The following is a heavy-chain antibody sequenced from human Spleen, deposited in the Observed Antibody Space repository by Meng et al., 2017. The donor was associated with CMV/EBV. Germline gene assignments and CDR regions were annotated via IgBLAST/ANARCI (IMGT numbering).Heavy chain of an antibody. D-gene: IGHD4-11*01. J-gene: IGHJ4*02. CDR1: GFSLTTSGVG. V-gene: IGHV2-5*02. CDR2: IFWDNDR. CDR3: AHSLYSNVLFDF. Sequence: QITLKESGPTLVKPTETLTLTCTFSGFSLTTSGVGVGWIRQPPGKALEWLALIFWDNDRRYSPALKSRLTITKDTSKNQVVLTVTNMDPVDTATYYCAHSLYSNVLFDFWGQGTLVTVSS.